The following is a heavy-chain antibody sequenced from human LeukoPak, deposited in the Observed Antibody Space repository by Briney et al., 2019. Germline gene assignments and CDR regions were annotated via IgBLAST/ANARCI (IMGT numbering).Heavy chain of an antibody. CDR3: ARDYYYDSSGYHYYFDY. J-gene: IGHJ4*02. CDR2: ISGNSGSI. D-gene: IGHD3-22*01. V-gene: IGHV3-9*01. Sequence: PGRSLRLSCAASGFTFDDYAMHWVRHPPGKGLGWVSGISGNSGSIGYADSVKGRFTISRDNAKNSLYLQMNSLRAEDTPLYYCARDYYYDSSGYHYYFDYWGQGTLVTVSS. CDR1: GFTFDDYA.